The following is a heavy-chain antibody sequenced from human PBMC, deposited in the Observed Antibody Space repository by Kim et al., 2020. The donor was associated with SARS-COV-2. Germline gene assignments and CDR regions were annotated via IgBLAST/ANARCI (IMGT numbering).Heavy chain of an antibody. D-gene: IGHD3-22*01. CDR3: ARDDYYDSRSNWFDP. J-gene: IGHJ5*02. V-gene: IGHV3-21*01. Sequence: DSGKGRFTISRDNAKNSLYLQMNSLRAEDTAVYYCARDDYYDSRSNWFDPWGQGTLVTVSS.